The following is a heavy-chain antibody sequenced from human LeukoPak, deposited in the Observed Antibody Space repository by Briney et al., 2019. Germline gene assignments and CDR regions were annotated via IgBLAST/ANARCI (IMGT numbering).Heavy chain of an antibody. CDR3: ARAEDYYGSAGLIDY. CDR2: IYYSGSN. V-gene: IGHV4-59*01. CDR1: GGSISSYY. Sequence: SETLSLTCTVSGGSISSYYWSWIRQPPGKGLEWIGYIYYSGSNNYNPSLKSRVTISVDTSKNQFSRKLSSVTAADTAVYYCARAEDYYGSAGLIDYWGQGTLVTVSS. D-gene: IGHD3-10*01. J-gene: IGHJ4*02.